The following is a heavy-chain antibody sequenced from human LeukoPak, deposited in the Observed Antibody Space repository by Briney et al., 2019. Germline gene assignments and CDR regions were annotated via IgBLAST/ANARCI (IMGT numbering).Heavy chain of an antibody. CDR1: GFTFSTYN. CDR3: AGDPYSGRYGDYYYYYMDV. D-gene: IGHD1-26*01. V-gene: IGHV3-21*01. Sequence: TPGGSLRLSCAASGFTFSTYNMNWVRQVPGKGLEWVSSITSSSTYMFYADSVKGRFTISRDNAQNSLYLQINSLRAEDTAVYYCAGDPYSGRYGDYYYYYMDVWGKGTTVTISS. CDR2: ITSSSTYM. J-gene: IGHJ6*03.